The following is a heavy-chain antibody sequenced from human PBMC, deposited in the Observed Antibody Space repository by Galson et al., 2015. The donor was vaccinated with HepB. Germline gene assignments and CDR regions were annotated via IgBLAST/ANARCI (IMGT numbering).Heavy chain of an antibody. D-gene: IGHD4-17*01. CDR3: ARTPTVTTVWYYYYYMDV. CDR1: GFTFSSYW. V-gene: IGHV3-74*01. J-gene: IGHJ6*03. Sequence: SLRLSCAASGFTFSSYWMHWVRQAPGKGLVWVSRINSDGSSTSYADSVKGRSTISRDNAKNTLYLQMNSLRAEDTAVYYCARTPTVTTVWYYYYYMDVWGKGTTVTVSS. CDR2: INSDGSST.